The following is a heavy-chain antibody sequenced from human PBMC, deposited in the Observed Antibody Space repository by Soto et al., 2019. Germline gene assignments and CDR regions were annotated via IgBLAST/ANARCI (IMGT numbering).Heavy chain of an antibody. CDR3: GRLFVAGPGGYFDD. CDR2: IIPIFGTA. CDR1: GGTFSSYA. Sequence: GASVKVSCKAAGGTFSSYAISWVRQAPGQGLEWMGGIIPIFGTANYAQKFQGRVTITADESTSTAYMELSSLRSEDTAVYYCGRLFVAGPGGYFDDWGQEILFTVS. J-gene: IGHJ4*02. D-gene: IGHD6-19*01. V-gene: IGHV1-69*13.